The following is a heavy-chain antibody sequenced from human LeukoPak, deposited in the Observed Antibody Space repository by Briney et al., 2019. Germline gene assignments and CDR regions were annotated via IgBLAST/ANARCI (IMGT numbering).Heavy chain of an antibody. CDR1: GLTLRGYE. V-gene: IGHV3-48*03. CDR2: ISSSGSTI. D-gene: IGHD3-10*02. Sequence: PGGPLRLSCAASGLTLRGYEMNWVGRAQGRGREGVSYISSSGSTIYYADSVKGRFTISRDNAKNSLYLQMNSLRAEDTAVYYCAELGITMIGGVWGKGTTVTISS. J-gene: IGHJ6*04. CDR3: AELGITMIGGV.